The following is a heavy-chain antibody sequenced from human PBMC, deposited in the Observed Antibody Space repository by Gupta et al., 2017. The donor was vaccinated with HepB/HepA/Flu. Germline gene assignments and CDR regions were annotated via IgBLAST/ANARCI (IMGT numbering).Heavy chain of an antibody. CDR1: GFTFSSYA. CDR2: ISYDGSNK. CDR3: ARDLHTVDSGSYQI. V-gene: IGHV3-30-3*01. Sequence: QVQLLESVGGVVQPGRSLRLSCAASGFTFSSYAMHWVRQAPGKGLEWVAVISYDGSNKYYADSGKGRFTISRDNSKNTLYLQMNRLRAEDTAVYYCARDLHTVDSGSYQIGGQGTMVTVSS. D-gene: IGHD1-26*01. J-gene: IGHJ3*02.